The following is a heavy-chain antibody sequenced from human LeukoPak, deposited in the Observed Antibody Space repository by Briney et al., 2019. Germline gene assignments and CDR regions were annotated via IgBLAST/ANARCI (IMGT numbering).Heavy chain of an antibody. V-gene: IGHV3-30-3*01. J-gene: IGHJ5*02. Sequence: GGSLRLSCAASGFTFSSYAMHWVRQAPGKGLEWVAVISYDGSNKYYADPVKGRFTISRDNSKNTLYLQMNSLRAEDTAVYYCARDIAAAGTGMTNWFDPWGQGTLVTVSS. CDR2: ISYDGSNK. CDR1: GFTFSSYA. CDR3: ARDIAAAGTGMTNWFDP. D-gene: IGHD6-13*01.